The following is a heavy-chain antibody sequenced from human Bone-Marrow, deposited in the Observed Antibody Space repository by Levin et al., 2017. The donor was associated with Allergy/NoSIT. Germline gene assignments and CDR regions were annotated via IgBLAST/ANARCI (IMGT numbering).Heavy chain of an antibody. CDR2: ISYDGSNK. J-gene: IGHJ6*02. CDR3: AKGPKRITIFGVVPRRSLNNYYYGMDV. CDR1: GFTFSSYG. Sequence: PGGSLRLSCAASGFTFSSYGMHWVRQAPGKGLEWVAVISYDGSNKYYADSVKGRFTISRDNSKNTLYLQMNSLRAEDTAVYYCAKGPKRITIFGVVPRRSLNNYYYGMDVWGQGTTVTVSS. D-gene: IGHD3-3*01. V-gene: IGHV3-30*18.